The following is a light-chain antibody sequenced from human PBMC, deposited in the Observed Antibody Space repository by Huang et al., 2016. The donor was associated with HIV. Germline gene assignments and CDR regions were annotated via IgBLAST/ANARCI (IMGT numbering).Light chain of an antibody. V-gene: IGKV1-27*01. J-gene: IGKJ1*01. Sequence: DIQMTQSPSSLSASIGDRITISCRASQGIGTYLAWYQHKPGKVPNLLIYAAATLQSGGPSRVSGSGSGTNFTLTIGSLQPEDVASYYCQKYNNVPRTFGHGTKVEIK. CDR2: AAA. CDR3: QKYNNVPRT. CDR1: QGIGTY.